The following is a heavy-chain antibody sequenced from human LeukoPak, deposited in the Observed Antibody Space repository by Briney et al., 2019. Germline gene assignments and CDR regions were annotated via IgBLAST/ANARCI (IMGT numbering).Heavy chain of an antibody. D-gene: IGHD3-10*01. CDR2: IYHSGST. CDR1: GYSISSGYY. Sequence: SETLSLTCAVSGYSISSGYYWGWIRQPPGKGLEWIGSIYHSGSTDYNPSLKSRVTISVDTSKNQFSLKLSSVTAADTAVYYCARRSGSETYYFDYWGQGTLVTVSS. J-gene: IGHJ4*02. V-gene: IGHV4-38-2*01. CDR3: ARRSGSETYYFDY.